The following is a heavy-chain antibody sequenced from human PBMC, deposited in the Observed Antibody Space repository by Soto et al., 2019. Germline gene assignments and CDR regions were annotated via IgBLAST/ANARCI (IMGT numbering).Heavy chain of an antibody. D-gene: IGHD3-16*02. J-gene: IGHJ4*02. CDR1: GFTFGDYA. V-gene: IGHV3-49*03. CDR3: TRGIMITFGGVIAYY. CDR2: IRSKAYGGTT. Sequence: EVQLVESGGGLVQPGRSLRLSCTASGFTFGDYAMSWFRQAPGKGLEWVGFIRSKAYGGTTEYAASVKGRFTISRDDSKSIAYLQMNSLKTEDTAVYYCTRGIMITFGGVIAYYWGQGTLVTVSS.